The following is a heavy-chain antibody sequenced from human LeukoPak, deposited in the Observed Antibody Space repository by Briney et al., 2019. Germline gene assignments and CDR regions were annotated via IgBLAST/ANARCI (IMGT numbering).Heavy chain of an antibody. CDR1: GGTFNSHV. D-gene: IGHD3-10*01. CDR2: IIPVFGTA. V-gene: IGHV1-69*05. CDR3: ARGYYDGSESYWQRKWFDP. Sequence: SSVKVSCKASGGTFNSHVISWLRQAPGQGLEWMGGIIPVFGTASYAEKFQGRVTITTDESTTTAYMEMSSLTSEDTAVYYCARGYYDGSESYWQRKWFDPWGQGTLVTVSS. J-gene: IGHJ5*01.